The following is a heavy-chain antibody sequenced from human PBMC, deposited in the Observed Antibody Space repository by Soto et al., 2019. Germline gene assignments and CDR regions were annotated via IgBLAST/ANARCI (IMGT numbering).Heavy chain of an antibody. D-gene: IGHD1-26*01. CDR3: TRGAAARRTEGALSAPNRGGMDV. CDR1: GFTFKSHT. CDR2: ISSRGDFI. J-gene: IGHJ6*04. Sequence: EESGGGLVKPGGSLRLSCTASGFTFKSHTMSWVRQVPGKGLEWVSSISSRGDFIHDLDSVKGRFTISSDNADNSLFLEMKNLGVEDRALYYCTRGAAARRTEGALSAPNRGGMDVWGKGTSVTVSS. V-gene: IGHV3-21*04.